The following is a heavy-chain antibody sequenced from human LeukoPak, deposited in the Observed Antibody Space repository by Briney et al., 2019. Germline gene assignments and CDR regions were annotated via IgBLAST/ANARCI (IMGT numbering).Heavy chain of an antibody. D-gene: IGHD3-10*01. Sequence: SETLSLPCTVSGGSISHYHYWSWIGQPQGKGLEWIGYIYTSGSTNYNPSLKIRVTISVDTSKNQFSRKLSSVTGADTAVYYCARHVRAGSGSYDAFDIWGQGAMVTVSS. CDR2: IYTSGST. CDR3: ARHVRAGSGSYDAFDI. J-gene: IGHJ3*02. CDR1: GGSISHYHY. V-gene: IGHV4-4*09.